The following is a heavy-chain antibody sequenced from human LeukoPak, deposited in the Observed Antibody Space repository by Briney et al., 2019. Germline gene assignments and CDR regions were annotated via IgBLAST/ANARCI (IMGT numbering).Heavy chain of an antibody. D-gene: IGHD6-19*01. CDR1: EGTFSSYA. CDR2: IIPIFGTA. V-gene: IGHV1-69*05. Sequence: SVKVSCKASEGTFSSYAISWVRQAPGQGLEWMGRIIPIFGTANYAQKFQGRVTITTDESTSTAYMELSSLRSEDTAVYYCARDYFAGGWMVDAFDIWGQGTMVTVSS. J-gene: IGHJ3*02. CDR3: ARDYFAGGWMVDAFDI.